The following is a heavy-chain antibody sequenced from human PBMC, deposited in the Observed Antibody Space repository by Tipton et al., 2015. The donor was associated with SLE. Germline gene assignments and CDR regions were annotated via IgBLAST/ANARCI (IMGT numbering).Heavy chain of an antibody. V-gene: IGHV1-2*06. J-gene: IGHJ4*02. Sequence: QVQLVQSGPEVKKPGSSVKVSCKASGYTFTDYYMYWVRQAPGQGLECMGRINPNSGGTNYAQRFQGRVTMTRDTSVNTAYMELNWLQSDDTAVYYCAGPRTGKRTGFDYWGQGTLVTVSA. CDR2: INPNSGGT. D-gene: IGHD7-27*01. CDR3: AGPRTGKRTGFDY. CDR1: GYTFTDYY.